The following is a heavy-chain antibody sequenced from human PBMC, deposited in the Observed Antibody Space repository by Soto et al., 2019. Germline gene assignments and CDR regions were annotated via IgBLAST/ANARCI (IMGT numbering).Heavy chain of an antibody. V-gene: IGHV3-74*01. Sequence: GGSLRLSCAASGFTFSSYWMHWVRQVPGKGMEWVSKIDSDGSMTDYADSVKGRFTISRDNAKNSLYLQMNSLRVEDTAVYHCASLSAPVDYWGQGTLVAVSS. CDR3: ASLSAPVDY. CDR1: GFTFSSYW. D-gene: IGHD2-2*01. CDR2: IDSDGSMT. J-gene: IGHJ4*02.